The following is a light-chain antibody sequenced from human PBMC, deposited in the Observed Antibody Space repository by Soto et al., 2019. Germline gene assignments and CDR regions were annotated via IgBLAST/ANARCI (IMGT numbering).Light chain of an antibody. CDR2: DAS. V-gene: IGKV3-20*01. CDR3: QQYGPSPST. J-gene: IGKJ2*01. Sequence: DIVLTQSPGTLSFSPGERATLSCRASRSVTTYFAWYQQKPGQAPRLLIYDASTRATGIPDRFSGSGSGTDFTLTISRLEPEDFAVYYCQQYGPSPSTFGQGTNLEI. CDR1: RSVTTY.